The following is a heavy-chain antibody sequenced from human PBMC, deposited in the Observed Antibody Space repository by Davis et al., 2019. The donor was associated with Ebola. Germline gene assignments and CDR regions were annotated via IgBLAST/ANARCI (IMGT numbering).Heavy chain of an antibody. CDR3: ARQGAPYSAPAN. J-gene: IGHJ4*02. D-gene: IGHD1-26*01. CDR2: IYPGDSDT. V-gene: IGHV5-51*01. Sequence: GESLKISCKGSGYSFTSHWIAWVRQMPEKGLEWMGIIYPGDSDTRYSPSFQGQVTISADKSITTAYLHWNSLKASDTAMYYCARQGAPYSAPANWGQGTLVTVSS. CDR1: GYSFTSHW.